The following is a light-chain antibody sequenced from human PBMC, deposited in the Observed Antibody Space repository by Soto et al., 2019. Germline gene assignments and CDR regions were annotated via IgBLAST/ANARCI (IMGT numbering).Light chain of an antibody. CDR3: QQTSNWPPEIT. J-gene: IGKJ5*01. CDR1: QSVSIK. CDR2: DTS. V-gene: IGKV3-11*01. Sequence: EVVLTQSPATLSVSPGERATLSCRAIQSVSIKLAWYQQKPGQAPRLLIYDTSTRATGIPARFSGSGSGTDFTLTISSLEPEDFAVYYCQQTSNWPPEITFGQGTRLEIK.